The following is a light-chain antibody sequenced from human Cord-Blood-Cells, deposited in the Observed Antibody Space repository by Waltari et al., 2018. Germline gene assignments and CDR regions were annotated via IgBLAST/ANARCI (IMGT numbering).Light chain of an antibody. Sequence: QSVLTQPPPASGTPGQRVTISCSGSSSNIGSNKVNWYLQFPGTAPKLLIYSNNQRPSGVPDRFSGSKSGTSASLAISGLQSEDEADYYCAAWDDSLNGYVFGTGTKVTVL. V-gene: IGLV1-44*01. CDR2: SNN. CDR3: AAWDDSLNGYV. CDR1: SSNIGSNK. J-gene: IGLJ1*01.